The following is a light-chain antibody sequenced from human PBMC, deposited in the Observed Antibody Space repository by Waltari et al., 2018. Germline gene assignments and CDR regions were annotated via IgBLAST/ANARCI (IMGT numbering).Light chain of an antibody. CDR2: GAS. J-gene: IGKJ1*01. Sequence: EIVLTQSPGTLSLSPGERATLSCRASQSVSSSYLAWYQQKPGQAPRILMYGASSRATGIPDRVSGSGSGTDFTLTISRLEPEDFAVYYCQQYGSSPTWTFGQGTKVEIK. CDR3: QQYGSSPTWT. V-gene: IGKV3-20*01. CDR1: QSVSSSY.